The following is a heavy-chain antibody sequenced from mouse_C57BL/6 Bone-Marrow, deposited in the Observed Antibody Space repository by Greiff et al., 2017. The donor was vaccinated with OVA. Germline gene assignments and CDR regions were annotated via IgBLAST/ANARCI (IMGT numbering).Heavy chain of an antibody. D-gene: IGHD1-1*01. V-gene: IGHV1-55*01. CDR2: IYPGSGRT. J-gene: IGHJ4*01. Sequence: QVQLQQPGAVLVKPGASVKMSCKASGYTFTSYWITWVKQRPGQGLEWIGDIYPGSGRTNYNEKFKSKATLTVDTSSSTAYMQLSSLTSEDSAVYYCARSGITTVEGDFAMDYWGQGTSVTVSS. CDR3: ARSGITTVEGDFAMDY. CDR1: GYTFTSYW.